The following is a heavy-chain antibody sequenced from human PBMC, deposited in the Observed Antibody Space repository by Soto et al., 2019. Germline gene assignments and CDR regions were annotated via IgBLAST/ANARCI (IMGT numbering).Heavy chain of an antibody. J-gene: IGHJ6*02. CDR1: GFTFSSYW. D-gene: IGHD5-18*01. V-gene: IGHV3-7*03. CDR3: ARARYPYGPYYYYSGMDV. Sequence: HPGGSLRLSCAASGFTFSSYWMSWVRQAPGKGLEWVANIKQDGSEKYYVDSVKGRFTISRDNAKNSLYLQMNSLRAEDTAVYYSARARYPYGPYYYYSGMDVWGQGTTVTVSS. CDR2: IKQDGSEK.